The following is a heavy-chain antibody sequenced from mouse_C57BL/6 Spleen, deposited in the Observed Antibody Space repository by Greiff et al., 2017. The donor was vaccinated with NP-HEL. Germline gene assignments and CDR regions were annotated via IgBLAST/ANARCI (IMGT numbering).Heavy chain of an antibody. CDR2: IDPSDSYT. CDR3: ARGGSTTVVDWYFDV. J-gene: IGHJ1*03. CDR1: GYTFTSYW. D-gene: IGHD1-1*01. Sequence: VQLQQPGAELVMPGASVKLSCKASGYTFTSYWMHWVKQRPGPGLEWIGEIDPSDSYTNYNQTFKGKSTLTVDKSSSTAYMQLSSLTSEDSAVYYCARGGSTTVVDWYFDVWGTGTTVTVSS. V-gene: IGHV1-69*01.